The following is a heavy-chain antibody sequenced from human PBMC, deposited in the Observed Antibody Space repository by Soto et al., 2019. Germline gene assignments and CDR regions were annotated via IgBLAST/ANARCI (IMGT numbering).Heavy chain of an antibody. D-gene: IGHD2-15*01. CDR3: ATSSAVVVVAATLRWFDP. J-gene: IGHJ5*02. Sequence: ASVKVSCKVSGYTLTELSMHWVRQAPGKGLEWMGGFDPEDGETIYAQKFQGRATMTGDTSTDTAYMELSSLRSEDTAVYYCATSSAVVVVAATLRWFDPWGQGTLVTVSS. CDR2: FDPEDGET. V-gene: IGHV1-24*01. CDR1: GYTLTELS.